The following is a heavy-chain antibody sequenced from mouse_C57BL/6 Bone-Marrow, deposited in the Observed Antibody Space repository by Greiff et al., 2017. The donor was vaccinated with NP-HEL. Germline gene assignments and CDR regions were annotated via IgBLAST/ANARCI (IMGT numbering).Heavy chain of an antibody. Sequence: EVMLVESGAELVRPGASVKLSCTASGFNIKDDYMHWVKQRPEQGLEWIGWIDPENGDTEYASKFQGKATITADTSSNTAYLQLSSLTSEDTAVYYCTTGGYYPFAYWGQGTLVTVSA. D-gene: IGHD2-3*01. V-gene: IGHV14-4*01. CDR3: TTGGYYPFAY. CDR2: IDPENGDT. J-gene: IGHJ3*01. CDR1: GFNIKDDY.